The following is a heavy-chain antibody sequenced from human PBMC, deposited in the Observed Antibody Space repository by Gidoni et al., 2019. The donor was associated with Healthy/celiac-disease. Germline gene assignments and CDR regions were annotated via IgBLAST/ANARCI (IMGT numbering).Heavy chain of an antibody. CDR2: ISSSSSTR. V-gene: IGHV3-48*01. Sequence: EVQLVESGGGLVQPGGSLRLSCAASGFTFSSYSMNWVRQAPGKGLEWVSYISSSSSTRYYADSVKGRFTISRDNAKNSRYLQMNSQRAEDTAVYYCAVRYGMDVWGKGTTVTVSS. CDR3: AVRYGMDV. CDR1: GFTFSSYS. J-gene: IGHJ6*04.